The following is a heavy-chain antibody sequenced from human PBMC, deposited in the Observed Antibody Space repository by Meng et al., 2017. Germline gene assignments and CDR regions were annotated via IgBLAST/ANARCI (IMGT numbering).Heavy chain of an antibody. D-gene: IGHD1-26*01. CDR3: ARGSYSFDS. Sequence: QIPLPQPCPGLVKPSQTLSLICAISGDSVPSNSAAWNWIRQSPSRGLEWLGRAYYRSKWYHDYAESVKSRISIDPDTSKNQFSLQLRSVTPEDSAVYYCARGSYSFDSWGQRTLVTVSS. CDR1: GDSVPSNSAA. V-gene: IGHV6-1*01. J-gene: IGHJ4*02. CDR2: AYYRSKWYH.